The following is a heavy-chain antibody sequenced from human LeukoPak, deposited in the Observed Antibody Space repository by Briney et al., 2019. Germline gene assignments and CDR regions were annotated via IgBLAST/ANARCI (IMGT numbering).Heavy chain of an antibody. V-gene: IGHV1-8*01. Sequence: ASVTVSCKACGCTFPRYDIHWLRPAAGQGGEWMGWMNPNSGNTGYAQKFQGRVTMTRNTSISTAYMELSSLRSEDTAVYYCARDETSDSSGYWRWGQGTLVTVSS. CDR3: ARDETSDSSGYWR. CDR1: GCTFPRYD. D-gene: IGHD3-22*01. J-gene: IGHJ4*02. CDR2: MNPNSGNT.